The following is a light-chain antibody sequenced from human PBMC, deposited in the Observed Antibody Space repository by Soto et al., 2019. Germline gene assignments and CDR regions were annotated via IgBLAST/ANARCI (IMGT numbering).Light chain of an antibody. V-gene: IGKV4-1*01. CDR2: WAS. CDR3: QQYYSTPPYT. Sequence: DIVMTQSPDSLAVFLGERATINCKSSQSVLYSSNNKNYLAWYQQKPGQPPKLLIFWASTRESGVPDRFSGSGSGTDFTLTIISLQAEDVAVYYFQQYYSTPPYTFGQGTKLEIK. CDR1: QSVLYSSNNKNY. J-gene: IGKJ2*01.